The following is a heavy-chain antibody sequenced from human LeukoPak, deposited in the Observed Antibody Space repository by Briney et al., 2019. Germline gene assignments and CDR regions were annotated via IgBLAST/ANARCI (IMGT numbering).Heavy chain of an antibody. Sequence: ASVKVSCKASGYTFTGYYMHWVRQAPGQGLEWMGWINPNSGGTNYAQKFQGRVTMTRDTSISTAYMELSRLRSDNTAVYYCARDERSGYQTFDYWGQGTLVTVSS. D-gene: IGHD3-22*01. CDR2: INPNSGGT. CDR3: ARDERSGYQTFDY. J-gene: IGHJ4*02. V-gene: IGHV1-2*02. CDR1: GYTFTGYY.